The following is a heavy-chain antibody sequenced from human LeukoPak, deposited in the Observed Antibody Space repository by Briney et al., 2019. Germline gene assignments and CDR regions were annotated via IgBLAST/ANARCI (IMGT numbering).Heavy chain of an antibody. V-gene: IGHV3-49*03. D-gene: IGHD1-26*01. CDR2: IRSKAYGGTT. Sequence: GGSPRLSCTASGFTFGDYTMSWFRQAPGKGLEWVGFIRSKAYGGTTEYAASVKGRFTISRDDSKSIAYLQMNSLKTEDTAVYYCTRGGGGSDYYYYGMDVWGQGTTVTVSS. J-gene: IGHJ6*02. CDR3: TRGGGGSDYYYYGMDV. CDR1: GFTFGDYT.